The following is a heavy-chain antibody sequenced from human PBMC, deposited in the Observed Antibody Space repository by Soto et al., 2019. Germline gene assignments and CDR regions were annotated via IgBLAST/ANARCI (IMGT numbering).Heavy chain of an antibody. J-gene: IGHJ5*02. CDR3: ARSDFSNYVHWFDP. Sequence: ASVKVSCKASGGTFSSYTISWVRQAPGQGLEWMGRIIPILGIANYAQKFQGRVTITADKSTSTAYMELSSLRSEDTAVYYCARSDFSNYVHWFDPWGQGTLVTVSS. CDR2: IIPILGIA. V-gene: IGHV1-69*02. D-gene: IGHD4-4*01. CDR1: GGTFSSYT.